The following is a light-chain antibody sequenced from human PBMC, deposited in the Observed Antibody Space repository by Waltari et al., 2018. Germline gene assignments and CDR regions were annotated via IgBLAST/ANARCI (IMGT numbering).Light chain of an antibody. CDR3: QQYSSSVMYT. CDR2: AAS. Sequence: EFVLTQSPDTLSLSPGGSATLSCRASQSLSRSRLAGYQQKPGQAPRLLIYAASSRATGIPDRFSGSGSGTDFSLTISRVEPEDVAVYYCQQYSSSVMYTFGQGTKLEIQ. V-gene: IGKV3-20*01. CDR1: QSLSRSR. J-gene: IGKJ2*01.